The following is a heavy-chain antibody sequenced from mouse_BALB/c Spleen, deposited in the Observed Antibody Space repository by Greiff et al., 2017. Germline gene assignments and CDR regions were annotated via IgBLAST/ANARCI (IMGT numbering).Heavy chain of an antibody. Sequence: EVQLQQSGAELVRSGASVKLSCTASGFNIKDYYMHWVKQRPEQGLEWIGWIDPENGDTEYAPKFQGKATMTADTSSNTAYLQLSSLTSEDTAVYYCNPDGYNFAYWGQGTLVTVSA. V-gene: IGHV14-4*02. CDR2: IDPENGDT. J-gene: IGHJ3*01. D-gene: IGHD2-3*01. CDR1: GFNIKDYY. CDR3: NPDGYNFAY.